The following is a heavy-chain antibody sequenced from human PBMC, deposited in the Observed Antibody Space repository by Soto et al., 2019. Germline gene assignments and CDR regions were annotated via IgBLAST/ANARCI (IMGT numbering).Heavy chain of an antibody. J-gene: IGHJ6*03. Sequence: ASVKVSCKASGYTFTGYYMHWVRQAPGQGLEWMGWINPNSGGTNYAQKFQGWVTMTRDTSISTAYMELSRLRSDDTAVYYCARGVVPAANGVGYYYYYMDVWGKGTTVTVSS. CDR1: GYTFTGYY. V-gene: IGHV1-2*04. D-gene: IGHD2-2*01. CDR2: INPNSGGT. CDR3: ARGVVPAANGVGYYYYYMDV.